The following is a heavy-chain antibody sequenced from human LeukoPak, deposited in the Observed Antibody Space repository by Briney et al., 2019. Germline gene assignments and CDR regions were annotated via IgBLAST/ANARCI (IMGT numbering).Heavy chain of an antibody. D-gene: IGHD3-22*01. Sequence: SETLSLTCVVYGGSFSGYYWSWIRQPPGKGLEWIGYIYYSGSTNYNPSLKSRVTISVDTSKNQFSLKLSSVTAADTAVYYCARIPDDYDSSGYSNYYFDYWGQGTLVTVSS. CDR2: IYYSGST. J-gene: IGHJ4*02. V-gene: IGHV4-59*01. CDR3: ARIPDDYDSSGYSNYYFDY. CDR1: GGSFSGYY.